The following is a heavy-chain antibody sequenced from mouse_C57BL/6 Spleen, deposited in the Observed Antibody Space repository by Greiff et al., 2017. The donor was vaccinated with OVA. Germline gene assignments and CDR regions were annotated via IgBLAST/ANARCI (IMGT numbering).Heavy chain of an antibody. Sequence: QVQLQQPGAELVKPGASVKLSCKASGYTFTSYWMHWVKQRPGQGLEWIGMIHPNSGSTNYNEKFKSKATLTVDKSSSTAYMQLSSLTSEDSAVYYCAREGFYYDYDEYAMDYWGQGTSVTVSS. D-gene: IGHD2-4*01. CDR1: GYTFTSYW. J-gene: IGHJ4*01. V-gene: IGHV1-64*01. CDR2: IHPNSGST. CDR3: AREGFYYDYDEYAMDY.